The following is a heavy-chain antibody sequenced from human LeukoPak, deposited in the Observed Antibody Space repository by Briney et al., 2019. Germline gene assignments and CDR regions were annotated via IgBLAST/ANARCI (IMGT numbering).Heavy chain of an antibody. D-gene: IGHD5-12*01. CDR2: ISYDGSNK. CDR3: AKDQTDVGWLRLNY. J-gene: IGHJ4*02. V-gene: IGHV3-30*18. Sequence: GGSLRLSCAASGFTFSSYGMHWVRQAPGKGLEWVAVISYDGSNKYYADSVKGRFTISRDNSKNTLYLQMNSLRAEDTAVYYCAKDQTDVGWLRLNYWGQGTLVTVSS. CDR1: GFTFSSYG.